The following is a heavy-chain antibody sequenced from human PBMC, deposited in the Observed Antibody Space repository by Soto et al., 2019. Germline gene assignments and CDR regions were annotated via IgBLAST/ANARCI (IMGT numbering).Heavy chain of an antibody. D-gene: IGHD6-6*01. CDR3: ARGEQLGYYYYYGMDV. V-gene: IGHV1-2*04. CDR2: INPNSGGT. J-gene: IGHJ6*02. CDR1: GYTFTGYY. Sequence: ASVKVSCKASGYTFTGYYMHWVRQAPGQGLEWMGWINPNSGGTNYAQKFQGWVTMTRDTSISTTYMELSRLRSEDTAVYYYARGEQLGYYYYYGMDVWGQGTTVTVSS.